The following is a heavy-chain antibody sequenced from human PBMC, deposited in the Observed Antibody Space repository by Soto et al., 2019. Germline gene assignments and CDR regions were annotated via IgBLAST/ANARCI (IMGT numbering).Heavy chain of an antibody. V-gene: IGHV3-66*01. CDR2: IYSGGST. CDR3: ARETTHLHPSVDGMDV. D-gene: IGHD4-17*01. CDR1: GFTVSSNY. Sequence: EVQLVESGGGLVQPGGSLRLSCAASGFTVSSNYMSWVRQAPGKGLEWVSVIYSGGSTYYADSVKGRFTISRDNSKNTLYLQMNSLRAEDTAVYYCARETTHLHPSVDGMDVWGQGTTVTVSS. J-gene: IGHJ6*02.